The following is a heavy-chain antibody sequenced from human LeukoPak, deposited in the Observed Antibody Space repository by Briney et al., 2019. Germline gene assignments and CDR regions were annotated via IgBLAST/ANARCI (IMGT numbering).Heavy chain of an antibody. D-gene: IGHD6-13*01. CDR3: ARDYSIPPAAGSLYNWFAP. CDR2: ISNDGSNE. Sequence: PGGSLRLSCAASGFTFSSYGMHWVRQAPGKGLEWVAVISNDGSNEFYADSVQGRFTISRDTSKNTLYLQMNGLTIEDTAVYYCARDYSIPPAAGSLYNWFAPWGQGTLVTVSS. CDR1: GFTFSSYG. J-gene: IGHJ5*02. V-gene: IGHV3-30*03.